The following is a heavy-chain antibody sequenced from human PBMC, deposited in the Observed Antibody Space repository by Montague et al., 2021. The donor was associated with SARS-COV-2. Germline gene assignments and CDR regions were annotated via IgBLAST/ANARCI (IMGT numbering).Heavy chain of an antibody. D-gene: IGHD2-15*01. Sequence: SETLSLTCSVSGVSITTYYWSWVRQPPEKGLEWIGHVYASGSTNYNPSLKSRVSFSVDTPKKQFSLKLESLTAADTAVYYCVRDGGKWYYFDYWGQGDLVTVSS. V-gene: IGHV4-4*07. CDR3: VRDGGKWYYFDY. CDR2: VYASGST. J-gene: IGHJ4*02. CDR1: GVSITTYY.